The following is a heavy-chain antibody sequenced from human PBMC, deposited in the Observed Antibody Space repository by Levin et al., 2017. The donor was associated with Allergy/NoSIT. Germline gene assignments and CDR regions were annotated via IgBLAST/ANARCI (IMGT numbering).Heavy chain of an antibody. V-gene: IGHV4-59*01. CDR2: IYYSGST. CDR3: ARWGLLQSEDAFDI. Sequence: SQTLSLTCTVSGGSISSYYWSWIRQPPGKGLEWIGYIYYSGSTNYNPSLKSRVTISVDTSKNQFSLKLSSVTAADTAVYYCARWGLLQSEDAFDIWGQGTMVTVSS. D-gene: IGHD1-26*01. CDR1: GGSISSYY. J-gene: IGHJ3*02.